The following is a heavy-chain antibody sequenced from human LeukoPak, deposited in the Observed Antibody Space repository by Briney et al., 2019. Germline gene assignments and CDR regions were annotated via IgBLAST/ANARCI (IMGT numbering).Heavy chain of an antibody. Sequence: GGSLRLSCAASGFTFSSYGMHWVRQAPGKGLEWVAVISYDGSNKYYADSVKGRFTISRDNSKNTLYLQMNSLRAEDTAVYYYAKATPMRYDSSGYYYWGQGTLVTVSS. J-gene: IGHJ4*02. D-gene: IGHD3-22*01. CDR1: GFTFSSYG. CDR2: ISYDGSNK. CDR3: AKATPMRYDSSGYYY. V-gene: IGHV3-30*18.